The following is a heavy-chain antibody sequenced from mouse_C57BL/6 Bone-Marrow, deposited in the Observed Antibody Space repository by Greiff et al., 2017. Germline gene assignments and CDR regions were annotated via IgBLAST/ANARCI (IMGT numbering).Heavy chain of an antibody. D-gene: IGHD1-1*01. CDR3: ARPTTVAYWYFDV. V-gene: IGHV1-85*01. J-gene: IGHJ1*03. Sequence: QVQLKESGPELVKPGASVKLSCKASGYTFTSYDINWVKQRPGQGLEWIGWIYPRDGSPKYNEKFKGKATLTVDTSSSTAYMELHSLTSEDSAVYFCARPTTVAYWYFDVWGTGTTVTVSS. CDR2: IYPRDGSP. CDR1: GYTFTSYD.